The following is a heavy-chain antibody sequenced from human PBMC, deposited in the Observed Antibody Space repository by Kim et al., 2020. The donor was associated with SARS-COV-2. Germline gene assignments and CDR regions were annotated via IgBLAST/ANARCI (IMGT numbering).Heavy chain of an antibody. CDR1: GYTFTGYY. J-gene: IGHJ6*02. D-gene: IGHD5-18*01. Sequence: ASVKVSCKASGYTFTGYYMHWVRQAPGQGLEWMGWINPNSGGTNYAQKFQGRVTMTRDTSISTAYMELSRLRSDDTAVYYCARDVDTAMSGDYYYGMDVWGQGTTVTVSS. V-gene: IGHV1-2*02. CDR3: ARDVDTAMSGDYYYGMDV. CDR2: INPNSGGT.